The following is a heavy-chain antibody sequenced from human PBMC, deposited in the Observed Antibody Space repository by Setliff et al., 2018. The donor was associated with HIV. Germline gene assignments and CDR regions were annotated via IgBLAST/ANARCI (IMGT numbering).Heavy chain of an antibody. V-gene: IGHV4-59*12. CDR1: GASISGFY. Sequence: SETLSLTCTVSGASISGFYWSWIRQPPGKGLEWIGYFSYSVITNYNPSLKSRVTISVDTSKNQFSLRLTSVTAADTAVYYCARERSRGYTDPPRFDYWGQGTLVTVSS. D-gene: IGHD5-18*01. CDR2: FSYSVIT. J-gene: IGHJ4*02. CDR3: ARERSRGYTDPPRFDY.